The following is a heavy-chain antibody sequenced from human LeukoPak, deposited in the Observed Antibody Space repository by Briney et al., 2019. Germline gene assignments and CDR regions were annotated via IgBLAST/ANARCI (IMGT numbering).Heavy chain of an antibody. V-gene: IGHV4-34*01. J-gene: IGHJ4*02. D-gene: IGHD6-19*01. CDR3: ARAGPIYSSGWYRGWDYFDY. Sequence: PSETLSLTCAVYGGSFSGYYWSWIRQPPGKGLEWIGEINHSGSTNYNPSLKSRVTISVDTSKNQFSLKLSSVTAADTAVYYCARAGPIYSSGWYRGWDYFDYWGQGTLVTVSS. CDR1: GGSFSGYY. CDR2: INHSGST.